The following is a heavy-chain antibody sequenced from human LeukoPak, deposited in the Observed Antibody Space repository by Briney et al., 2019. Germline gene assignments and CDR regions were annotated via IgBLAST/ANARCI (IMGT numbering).Heavy chain of an antibody. V-gene: IGHV4-34*01. J-gene: IGHJ4*02. D-gene: IGHD3-3*01. Sequence: PSETLSLTCAVYGGSFSGYYWSWIRQPPGKGLEWIGEINHSGSTSYNPSLKSRVTISVDTSKNQFSLKLSSVTAADTAVYYCARGRGNYDFWSGYGYWGQGTLVTVSS. CDR3: ARGRGNYDFWSGYGY. CDR2: INHSGST. CDR1: GGSFSGYY.